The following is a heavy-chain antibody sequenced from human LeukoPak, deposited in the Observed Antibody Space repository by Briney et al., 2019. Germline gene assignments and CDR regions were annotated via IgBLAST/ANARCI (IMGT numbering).Heavy chain of an antibody. J-gene: IGHJ5*02. CDR3: ASLIYSNWLDP. V-gene: IGHV4-59*01. D-gene: IGHD2-15*01. CDR2: IYYSGST. Sequence: SETLSLTCTVSGSSISSYYWSWIRQPPGKGLEWIGYIYYSGSTNYNPSLKSRVPISVDTSKNPFSLKLSSVTAADTAVYYCASLIYSNWLDPWGQGTLVTVSS. CDR1: GSSISSYY.